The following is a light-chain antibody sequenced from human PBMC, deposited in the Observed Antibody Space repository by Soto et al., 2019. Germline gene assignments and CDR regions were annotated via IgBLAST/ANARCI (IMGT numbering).Light chain of an antibody. V-gene: IGKV1-39*01. CDR1: QTIATF. Sequence: DIQMTHSPSSLSASVGDRVTITCRASQTIATFLNWYQQKPGKAPKLLIYAASSLQSGVPSRFSGSGSGTDFTLTISSLQPEDFATYYCQQSYSTPPGTFGQGTRLEIK. CDR3: QQSYSTPPGT. J-gene: IGKJ5*01. CDR2: AAS.